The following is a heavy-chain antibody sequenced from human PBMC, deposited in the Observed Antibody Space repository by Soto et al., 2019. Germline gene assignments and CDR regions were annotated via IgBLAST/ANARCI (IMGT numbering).Heavy chain of an antibody. V-gene: IGHV3-23*01. CDR2: ISGSGGST. Sequence: EVQLLESGGGLVQPGGSLRLSCAASGFTFSSYAMSWVRQAPGKGLEWVSAISGSGGSTYYADSVKGRFTISRDNSQNTLYLQMNSLRFEDTAVDYCARGVVVSATPPFDYWGQVTLVTVSS. D-gene: IGHD2-15*01. CDR1: GFTFSSYA. CDR3: ARGVVVSATPPFDY. J-gene: IGHJ4*02.